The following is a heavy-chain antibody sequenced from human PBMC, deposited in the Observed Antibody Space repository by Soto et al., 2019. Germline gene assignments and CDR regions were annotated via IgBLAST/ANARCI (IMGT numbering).Heavy chain of an antibody. CDR3: ARVRITFGGVIGHFDY. J-gene: IGHJ4*02. Sequence: PAETLSLTCTVSGGSISSYYWSWIRQPPGKGLEWIGYIYYSGSTNYNPSLKSRVTISVDTSKNQFSLKLSSVTAADTAVYYCARVRITFGGVIGHFDYWGQGTLVTVSS. D-gene: IGHD3-16*02. CDR1: GGSISSYY. CDR2: IYYSGST. V-gene: IGHV4-59*01.